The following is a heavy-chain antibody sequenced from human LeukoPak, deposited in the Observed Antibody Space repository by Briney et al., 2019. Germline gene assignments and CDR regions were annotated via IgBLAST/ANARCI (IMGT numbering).Heavy chain of an antibody. V-gene: IGHV4-59*01. J-gene: IGHJ4*02. CDR2: VYYNGIT. CDR1: GGSISSYY. D-gene: IGHD3-22*01. CDR3: ARDQSGYYRY. Sequence: PSETLSLTCTVSGGSISSYYWSWIRQPPGKGLEWIGYVYYNGITNYNPSLKSRVTISVDASQNQFSLKLSSVTAADTAVYYCARDQSGYYRYWGQGTLVTVSS.